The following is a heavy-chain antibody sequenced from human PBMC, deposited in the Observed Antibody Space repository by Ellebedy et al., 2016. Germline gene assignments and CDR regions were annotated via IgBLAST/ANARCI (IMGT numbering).Heavy chain of an antibody. D-gene: IGHD1-26*01. CDR3: AKARRVRGSLHFEY. CDR1: GFTFSSYA. CDR2: ISYDGSNK. J-gene: IGHJ4*02. V-gene: IGHV3-30-3*01. Sequence: GGSLRLSCAASGFTFSSYAMHWVRQAPGKGLEWVAVISYDGSNKYYADSVKGRFTISRDNSKNTLYLQMNSLRAEDTAVYYCAKARRVRGSLHFEYWGQGTLVTVSS.